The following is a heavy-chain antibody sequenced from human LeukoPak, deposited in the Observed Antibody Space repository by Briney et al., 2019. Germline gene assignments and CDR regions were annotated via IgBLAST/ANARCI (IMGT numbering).Heavy chain of an antibody. Sequence: GGSLRLSCAASGFTVSSNYMSWVRQAPGKGLEWVSVIYSGGSTYYADSVKGRFTISRDNSKNTLYLQMNSLRAEDTAVYYCARGSRYYYAYYGDYWGQGTLVTVSS. CDR1: GFTVSSNY. D-gene: IGHD3-10*01. CDR2: IYSGGST. CDR3: ARGSRYYYAYYGDY. J-gene: IGHJ4*02. V-gene: IGHV3-53*01.